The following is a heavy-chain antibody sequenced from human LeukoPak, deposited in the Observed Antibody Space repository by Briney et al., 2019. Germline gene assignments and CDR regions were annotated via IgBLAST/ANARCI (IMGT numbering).Heavy chain of an antibody. D-gene: IGHD3-16*01. CDR3: ARHYQNYGSPFQH. Sequence: SETLSLTCTVSGGSISSGDYYWSWIRQPPGKGLEWIGYIYYSGSTYYNPSLKSRVTIPVDTSKNQFSLKLSSVTAADTAVYYCARHYQNYGSPFQHWGQGTLVTVSS. J-gene: IGHJ1*01. CDR2: IYYSGST. CDR1: GGSISSGDYY. V-gene: IGHV4-30-4*01.